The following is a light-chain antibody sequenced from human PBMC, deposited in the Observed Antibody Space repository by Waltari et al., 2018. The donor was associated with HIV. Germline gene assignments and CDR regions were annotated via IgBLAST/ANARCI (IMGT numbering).Light chain of an antibody. CDR2: KVD. J-gene: IGLJ3*02. V-gene: IGLV2-14*01. CDR3: ASYTTNDTVM. Sequence: SGLTQPASVSGFPGQSLTISCTGADRDFGFYNFVSWYHQHPGKVPKVILSKVDSRASGVSDRFSGSKSGNTASLTISGLRTEDEGVYFCASYTTNDTVMFAGGTTVTVL. CDR1: DRDFGFYNF.